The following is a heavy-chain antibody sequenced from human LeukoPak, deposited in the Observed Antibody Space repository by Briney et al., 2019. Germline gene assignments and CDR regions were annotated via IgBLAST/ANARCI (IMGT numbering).Heavy chain of an antibody. CDR1: GFTFSSYA. CDR2: ISGSGGST. D-gene: IGHD6-19*01. V-gene: IGHV3-23*01. Sequence: PGGSLRLSCAASGFTFSSYAMSWVRQAPGKGLEWVSAISGSGGSTYYADSVKGRFTISRDNSKNTLYLQMNSLRAEDTAVYYCAASGWSRHYFDYWGQGTLVTVSS. J-gene: IGHJ4*02. CDR3: AASGWSRHYFDY.